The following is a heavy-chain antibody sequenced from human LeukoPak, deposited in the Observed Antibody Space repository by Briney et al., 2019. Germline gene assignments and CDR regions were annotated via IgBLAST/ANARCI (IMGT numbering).Heavy chain of an antibody. CDR1: GYMFTSYG. V-gene: IGHV7-4-1*02. CDR2: INTDTGNP. CDR3: ARRGKELWFDY. D-gene: IGHD5-18*01. J-gene: IGHJ4*02. Sequence: ASVKVSCKASGYMFTSYGMIWVRQAPGQGLEWMGWINTDTGNPTYAQGFTGRFVFSLDTSVSTAYMQISSLKAEDSAVYYCARRGKELWFDYWGQGTLVTVSS.